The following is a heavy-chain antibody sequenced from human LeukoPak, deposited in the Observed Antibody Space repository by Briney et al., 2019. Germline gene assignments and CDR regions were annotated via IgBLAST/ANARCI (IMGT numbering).Heavy chain of an antibody. D-gene: IGHD5-18*01. CDR1: GYTFTSYG. CDR2: ISAYNGNT. Sequence: GASVKVSCKASGYTFTSYGISWVRQAPGQGLEWMGWISAYNGNTNYAQKLQGRVTMTRDTSTSTAYMELRSLRSDDTAVYYCARAPLQLWLLGYYYYGMDVWGQGTTVTVSS. CDR3: ARAPLQLWLLGYYYYGMDV. J-gene: IGHJ6*02. V-gene: IGHV1-18*01.